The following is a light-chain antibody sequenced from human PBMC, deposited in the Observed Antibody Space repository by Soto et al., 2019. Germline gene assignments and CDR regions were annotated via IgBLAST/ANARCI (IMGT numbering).Light chain of an antibody. CDR1: QSVSSSY. J-gene: IGKJ1*01. CDR2: GAS. V-gene: IGKV3-20*01. Sequence: EIVLTQSPGTLSLSPGERATLSCRASQSVSSSYLAWYQQKPGQAPRLLIYGASSRATGIPDRFSGSGSGTHLTLTISRLEPEDFAVYYCQQYGSSPPRTFGQGTKVEIK. CDR3: QQYGSSPPRT.